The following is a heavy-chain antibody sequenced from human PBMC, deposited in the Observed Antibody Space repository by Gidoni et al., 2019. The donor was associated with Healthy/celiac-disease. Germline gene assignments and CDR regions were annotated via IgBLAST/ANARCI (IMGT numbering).Heavy chain of an antibody. V-gene: IGHV3-21*01. Sequence: EVQLVESGGGLVKPGGSLRLSCAASGFTFSSYSMNWVRQAPGKGLEWVSSISSSSSYIYYADSVKGRFTISRDNAKNSLYLQMNSLRAEDTAVYYCARDYSSGWGRFAYYFDYWGQGTLVTVSS. CDR2: ISSSSSYI. CDR1: GFTFSSYS. D-gene: IGHD6-19*01. J-gene: IGHJ4*02. CDR3: ARDYSSGWGRFAYYFDY.